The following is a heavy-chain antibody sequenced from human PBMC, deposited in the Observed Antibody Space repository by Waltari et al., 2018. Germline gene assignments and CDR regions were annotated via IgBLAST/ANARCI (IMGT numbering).Heavy chain of an antibody. J-gene: IGHJ4*02. CDR3: ARGSADFVRFWDS. V-gene: IGHV3-7*03. Sequence: EVYLAESGGALVQPGGSLRLSCVASGFPLRMYSMSWVRQAPGKGREWGAKIRFEGTGQYYVDSVRGRFTISRDNTRNSLYLQMNGLRDDDTAVYYCARGSADFVRFWDSWGQGTLVTVSS. D-gene: IGHD3-10*01. CDR1: GFPLRMYS. CDR2: IRFEGTGQ.